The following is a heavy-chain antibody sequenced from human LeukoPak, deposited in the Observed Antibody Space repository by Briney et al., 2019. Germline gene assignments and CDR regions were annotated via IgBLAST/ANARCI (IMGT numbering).Heavy chain of an antibody. J-gene: IGHJ4*02. CDR3: VRDLILVWTPGDDFDH. CDR1: GITLGNYG. D-gene: IGHD2-8*01. Sequence: GGSLRLSCAVSGITLGNYGMSWVRQAPGKGLEWVSRINEDASIISYADSVKGRFIISRDNAKNTVSLQMSSLRAEDTAVYYCVRDLILVWTPGDDFDHWGQGTLVTVSS. V-gene: IGHV3-74*01. CDR2: INEDASII.